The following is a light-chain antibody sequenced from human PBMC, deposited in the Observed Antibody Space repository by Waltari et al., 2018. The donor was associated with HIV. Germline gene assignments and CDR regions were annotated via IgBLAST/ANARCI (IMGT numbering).Light chain of an antibody. Sequence: QSALTQPASVSGSPGQSITISCAGTSSDLRDYNSVSWYQHHPGKVPKVIIYEVSNRPSGVSSRVSGSISANTASLTISGLQPEDEAEYFCASYISSASPEFGGGTKVTVL. CDR2: EVS. CDR1: SSDLRDYNS. CDR3: ASYISSASPE. V-gene: IGLV2-14*01. J-gene: IGLJ3*02.